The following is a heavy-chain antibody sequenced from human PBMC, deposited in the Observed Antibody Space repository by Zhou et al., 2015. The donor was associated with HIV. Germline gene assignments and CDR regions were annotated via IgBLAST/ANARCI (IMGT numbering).Heavy chain of an antibody. D-gene: IGHD6-19*01. V-gene: IGHV1-69*06. Sequence: QVQLVQSGAEVKKPGSSVKVSCKASGGTFSSYAISWVRQAPGQGLEWMGGIIPIFGTANYAQKFQGRVTITADKSTSTAYMELSSLRSEDTAVYYCARDRDSSVMKGDYYGMDVWGQGTTVTVSS. CDR3: ARDRDSSVMKGDYYGMDV. J-gene: IGHJ6*02. CDR1: GGTFSSYA. CDR2: IIPIFGTA.